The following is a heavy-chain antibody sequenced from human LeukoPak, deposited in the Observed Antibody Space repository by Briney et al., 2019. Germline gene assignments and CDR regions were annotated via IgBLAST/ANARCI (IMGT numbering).Heavy chain of an antibody. CDR3: AHTGGGPNPYDAFDI. CDR2: IYWNDDK. Sequence: SGPTLVKPTQTLTLTCTFSGFSLSTRGVGVGWIRQPPGKALEWLALIYWNDDKRYSPSLKSRLTITKDTSKNQVVLTMTNMDPVDTATYYCAHTGGGPNPYDAFDIWGQGTMVTVSS. D-gene: IGHD4-23*01. J-gene: IGHJ3*02. V-gene: IGHV2-5*01. CDR1: GFSLSTRGVG.